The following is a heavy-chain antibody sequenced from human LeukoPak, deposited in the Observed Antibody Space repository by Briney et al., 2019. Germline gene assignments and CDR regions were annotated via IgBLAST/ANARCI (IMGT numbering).Heavy chain of an antibody. CDR2: IRYDGSKK. J-gene: IGHJ3*02. CDR3: AKFSDYYDSRGGAFYI. D-gene: IGHD3-22*01. V-gene: IGHV3-30*02. CDR1: GFTFSSYG. Sequence: GGSLRLSCAASGFTFSSYGMHWVRQAPGKGLEWVAFIRYDGSKKYYADSVKGRFTISSDNSKNTLYMQMNSLRAEDTAVYYCAKFSDYYDSRGGAFYIWGQGTMVTVA.